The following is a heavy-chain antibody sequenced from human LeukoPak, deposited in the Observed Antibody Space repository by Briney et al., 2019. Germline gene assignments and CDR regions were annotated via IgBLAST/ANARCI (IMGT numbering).Heavy chain of an antibody. V-gene: IGHV1-18*04. CDR2: ISPYNGYT. Sequence: GASLRVSCKTSGYTFRIYSIGWVRQAPGQGLEWMGWISPYNGYTKYAQRAQGRLTLSTDTSTSIAYMELRSLTSDDTAVYYCARRGRYCSSSSCYHDAFDVWGQGTMVTVSS. D-gene: IGHD2-2*01. CDR1: GYTFRIYS. CDR3: ARRGRYCSSSSCYHDAFDV. J-gene: IGHJ3*01.